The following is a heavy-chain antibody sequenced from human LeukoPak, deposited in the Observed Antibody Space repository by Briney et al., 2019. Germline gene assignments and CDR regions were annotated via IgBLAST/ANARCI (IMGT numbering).Heavy chain of an antibody. Sequence: GGTLRLSCAASGFTFDDYAMHWVRQAPGKGLEWVSGISWNSGSIGYADSVKGRFTISRDNAKNSLYLQMNSLRAEDTALYYCAKDKAGYFDYWGQGTLVTVSS. CDR1: GFTFDDYA. V-gene: IGHV3-9*01. J-gene: IGHJ4*02. CDR3: AKDKAGYFDY. CDR2: ISWNSGSI.